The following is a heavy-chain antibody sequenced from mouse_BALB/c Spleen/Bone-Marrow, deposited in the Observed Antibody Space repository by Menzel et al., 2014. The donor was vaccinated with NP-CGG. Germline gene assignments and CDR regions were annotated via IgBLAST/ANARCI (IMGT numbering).Heavy chain of an antibody. CDR1: GYAFSSYR. CDR2: IYPGDGDT. CDR3: AIQYGNYFDY. J-gene: IGHJ2*01. Sequence: QGQLKHSGAELVRPGASVKISCKASGYAFSSYRMNWVKQRPGQGIEWIGQIYPGDGDTNYNGKFKGKATLTADKSSSTAYMQLSSLTSEDSGVYFCAIQYGNYFDYWGQGTTLKVSS. V-gene: IGHV1-80*01. D-gene: IGHD2-10*02.